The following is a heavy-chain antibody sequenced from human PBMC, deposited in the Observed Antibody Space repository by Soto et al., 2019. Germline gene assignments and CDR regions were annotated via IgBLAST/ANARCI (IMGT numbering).Heavy chain of an antibody. J-gene: IGHJ6*02. CDR3: ARDSVDSSGYYPTFGYYYYYGMDV. V-gene: IGHV3-23*01. Sequence: GGSLRLSCAASGFTFRIYAMSWVRQVPGKGLEWVSTISDSADSAYYADSVKGRFTISRDNSKNTLYLQMNSLRAEDTAVYYCARDSVDSSGYYPTFGYYYYYGMDVWGQGTTVTV. CDR1: GFTFRIYA. D-gene: IGHD3-22*01. CDR2: ISDSADSA.